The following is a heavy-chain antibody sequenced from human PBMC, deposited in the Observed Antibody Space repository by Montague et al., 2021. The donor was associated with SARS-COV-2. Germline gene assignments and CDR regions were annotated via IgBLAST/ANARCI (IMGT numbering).Heavy chain of an antibody. Sequence: TLSLTCTVSGGSISSGGYYWSWIRQHPGKGLEWIGYIYYSGSTYYNPSLKSRVTISVDTSKNQFSLKLSSVTAADTTVYYCARSSAPSITIFEVSNTYWYVDLWGRGTLVTVSS. CDR1: GGSISSGGYY. D-gene: IGHD3-3*01. CDR3: ARSSAPSITIFEVSNTYWYVDL. V-gene: IGHV4-31*03. J-gene: IGHJ2*01. CDR2: IYYSGST.